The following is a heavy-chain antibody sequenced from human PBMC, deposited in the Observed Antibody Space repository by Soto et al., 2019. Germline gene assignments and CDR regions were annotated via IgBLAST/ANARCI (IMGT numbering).Heavy chain of an antibody. CDR3: ARGRMYSNYFDY. CDR2: INPNNGVT. Sequence: VQLVQSGAEVKKPGASVKVSCKASGYTFTGYYVHWVRRAPGQGLEWMGWINPNNGVTTYAQRFQGRVTMTRDTSISTTYMELNRLRSDDTAVYYCARGRMYSNYFDYWGQGTLVSVSS. D-gene: IGHD6-13*01. J-gene: IGHJ4*02. CDR1: GYTFTGYY. V-gene: IGHV1-2*02.